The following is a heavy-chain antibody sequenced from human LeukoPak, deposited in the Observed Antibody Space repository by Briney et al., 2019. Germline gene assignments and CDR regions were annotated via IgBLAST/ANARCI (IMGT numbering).Heavy chain of an antibody. J-gene: IGHJ4*02. V-gene: IGHV3-7*01. CDR3: AKPDSYGPFDY. CDR1: GFVFSNYW. CDR2: IKQDGSEK. D-gene: IGHD5-18*01. Sequence: GGSLRLSCAASGFVFSNYWMSWVRQAPGKGLEWVANIKQDGSEKYYMDSVKGRFTISRDNDKNSLYLQMNSLRAEDTAVYYCAKPDSYGPFDYWGQGTLVTVSS.